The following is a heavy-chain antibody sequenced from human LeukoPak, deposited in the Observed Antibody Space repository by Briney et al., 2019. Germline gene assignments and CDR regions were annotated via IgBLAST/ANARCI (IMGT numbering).Heavy chain of an antibody. Sequence: SGPTLVKPSQTLTLTCTYSGFSLSTSGVGVGWVRQPPGKALERLPLIYWNDDKRYSPSLKSRLTITKDTSKNQVVLTMTNMDPVDTATYYCAHGSQGAARYDYWGQGTLVTVSS. CDR1: GFSLSTSGVG. CDR3: AHGSQGAARYDY. D-gene: IGHD1-26*01. J-gene: IGHJ4*02. V-gene: IGHV2-5*01. CDR2: IYWNDDK.